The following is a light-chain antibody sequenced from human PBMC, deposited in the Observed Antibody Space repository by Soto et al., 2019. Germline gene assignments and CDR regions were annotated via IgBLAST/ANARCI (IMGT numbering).Light chain of an antibody. Sequence: EIVLTQSPGTLSLSPGDSATLSCRASQSVSSTFLAWYQHKPGRPPRLLIHGASSRATGIPDRFTGSGSGTDFTLTISRLEPEDFAVYYCQQYCSSPIFSFGPGTRVYI. CDR3: QQYCSSPIFS. CDR1: QSVSSTF. CDR2: GAS. V-gene: IGKV3-20*01. J-gene: IGKJ3*01.